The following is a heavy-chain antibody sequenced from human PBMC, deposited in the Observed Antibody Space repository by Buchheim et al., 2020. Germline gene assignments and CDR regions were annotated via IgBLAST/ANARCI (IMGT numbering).Heavy chain of an antibody. D-gene: IGHD3-3*01. CDR2: ISSSSSTI. V-gene: IGHV3-48*01. Sequence: EVQLVESGGGLVQPGGSLRLSCAASGFTFSSYSMNWVRQAPGKGLECVSYISSSSSTIYYADSVKGRFTISRDNAKNSLYLQMNSLRADDTAVYYCAREGGTIFGVVTPMDVWGKGTT. CDR1: GFTFSSYS. CDR3: AREGGTIFGVVTPMDV. J-gene: IGHJ6*03.